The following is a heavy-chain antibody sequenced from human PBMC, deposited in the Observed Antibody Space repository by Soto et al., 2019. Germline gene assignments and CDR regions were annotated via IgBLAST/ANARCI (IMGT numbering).Heavy chain of an antibody. CDR2: INEGGAT. V-gene: IGHV3-23*01. D-gene: IGHD6-13*01. CDR1: EFSVSSYV. J-gene: IGHJ4*02. CDR3: ASGLREQLDRSFDY. Sequence: SGGSLRLSCAASEFSVSSYVMRWVRQAPGKGLQWVSSINEGGATFYADSVKGRFTISRDNSRNTVYLQMNSLRAEDTAVYYCASGLREQLDRSFDYWGQGTLVTVSS.